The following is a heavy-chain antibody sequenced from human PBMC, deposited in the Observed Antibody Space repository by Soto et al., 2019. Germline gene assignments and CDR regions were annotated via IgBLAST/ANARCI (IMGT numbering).Heavy chain of an antibody. J-gene: IGHJ3*02. Sequence: PGESLKISCKGSVYSFTSYWIGWVRQMPGKGLEWMGIIYPSDSDNRYSPSFQGQVTISADKSSSTAYLQWSSLQASDTAMYYCIRSSGSWPNDAFDIWGQGTMVTVSS. V-gene: IGHV5-51*01. D-gene: IGHD2-15*01. CDR1: VYSFTSYW. CDR3: IRSSGSWPNDAFDI. CDR2: IYPSDSDN.